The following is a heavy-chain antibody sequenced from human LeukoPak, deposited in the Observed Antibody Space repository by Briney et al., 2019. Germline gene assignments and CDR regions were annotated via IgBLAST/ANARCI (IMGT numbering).Heavy chain of an antibody. CDR1: GYTFTTHA. CDR2: IHTNTGNP. CDR3: ARLGVTKYYGLDF. Sequence: ASVRVSCKASGYTFTTHALNWVRQAPGQGLEWMGWIHTNTGNPTYAQDFTGRFVFSLDTSVSTAYLQIRSLKAEDTAVYYCARLGVTKYYGLDFWGQGTLVTVSS. J-gene: IGHJ4*02. V-gene: IGHV7-4-1*01. D-gene: IGHD2/OR15-2a*01.